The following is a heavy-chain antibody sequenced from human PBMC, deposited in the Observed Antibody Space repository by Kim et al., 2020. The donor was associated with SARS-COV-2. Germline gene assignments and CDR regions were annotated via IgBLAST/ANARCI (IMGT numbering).Heavy chain of an antibody. Sequence: GGSLRLSCAVSGFTFDDHTMHWVRQAPGKGLEWVSLIGWDGAHTYYGDSVKGRFTISRDNSKNSLYLQMNSLRTEDTALYYCAKDILRRNYYYGMDVWGQGTTVTVSS. CDR1: GFTFDDHT. CDR3: AKDILRRNYYYGMDV. CDR2: IGWDGAHT. J-gene: IGHJ6*02. V-gene: IGHV3-43*01.